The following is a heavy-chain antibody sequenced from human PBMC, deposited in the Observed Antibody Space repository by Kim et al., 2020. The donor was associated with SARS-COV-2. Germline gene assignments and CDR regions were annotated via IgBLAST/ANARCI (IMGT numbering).Heavy chain of an antibody. CDR1: GYTFNTYA. V-gene: IGHV1-3*01. Sequence: ASVKVSCKASGYTFNTYALHWVRQAPGQRLDWMGWINGGNGYTEYSQKFQGRVTFTKDTSAKTAYMELSSLRSEDTAVYYCARDHRNSSCYYSFDYWGQGTLVTVSS. CDR2: INGGNGYT. D-gene: IGHD3-22*01. CDR3: ARDHRNSSCYYSFDY. J-gene: IGHJ4*02.